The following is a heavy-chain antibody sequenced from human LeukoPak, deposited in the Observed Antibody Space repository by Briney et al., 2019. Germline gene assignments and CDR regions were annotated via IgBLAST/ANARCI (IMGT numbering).Heavy chain of an antibody. CDR3: AREPHMTDYYGSGSYLYGMDV. CDR1: GYSISSGYY. V-gene: IGHV4-38-2*02. J-gene: IGHJ6*02. D-gene: IGHD3-10*01. CDR2: IYHNGIT. Sequence: SETLSLTCTVSGYSISSGYYWGWIRQPPGKGLEWIGNIYHNGITYYNPSLKSRVTISVDTSKNQFSLKLSSVTAAHTAVYYCAREPHMTDYYGSGSYLYGMDVWGQGTTVTVSS.